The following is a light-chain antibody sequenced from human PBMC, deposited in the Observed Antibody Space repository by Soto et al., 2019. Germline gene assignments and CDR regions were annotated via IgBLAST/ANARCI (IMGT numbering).Light chain of an antibody. J-gene: IGKJ4*01. CDR2: DAS. CDR3: QQRSNWPLT. CDR1: QRINNY. Sequence: EIVLAQSPATLSLSPGERATLSCRASQRINNYLAWYQQKPGLPPRLVIFDASNRATGIPARFTGSGSGTDFTLTISSLEPEDCAVYFCQQRSNWPLTFGGGTKVEI. V-gene: IGKV3-11*01.